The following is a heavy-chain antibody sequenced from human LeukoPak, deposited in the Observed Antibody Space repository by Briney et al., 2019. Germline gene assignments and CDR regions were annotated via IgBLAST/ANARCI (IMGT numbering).Heavy chain of an antibody. V-gene: IGHV3-21*01. J-gene: IGHJ4*02. CDR1: GFTFSRDS. D-gene: IGHD3-22*01. CDR2: ISSSGIYI. Sequence: GWSLRLSCGASGFTFSRDSMNWVRQAPGKGLEWVSAISSSGIYIYYADSVKGRFTISRDNAKNSLYLQMTSLRADDTAVYYCASSRYDSSGYYGIIAYWGQGTLVTVSS. CDR3: ASSRYDSSGYYGIIAY.